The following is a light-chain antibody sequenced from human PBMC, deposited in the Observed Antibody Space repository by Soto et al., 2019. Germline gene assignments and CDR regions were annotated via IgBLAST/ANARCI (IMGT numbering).Light chain of an antibody. CDR1: SSDVGGYNY. J-gene: IGLJ2*01. CDR3: SSYTSSSTVV. CDR2: DVS. Sequence: QSALTQPASVSGSPGQSITISCTGTSSDVGGYNYVSWYQQHPGKAPKLMIYDVSNRPSGVSNRFSGSKSGNRASLTISGLQAEDEADYYCSSYTSSSTVVFGEGTKLTVL. V-gene: IGLV2-14*01.